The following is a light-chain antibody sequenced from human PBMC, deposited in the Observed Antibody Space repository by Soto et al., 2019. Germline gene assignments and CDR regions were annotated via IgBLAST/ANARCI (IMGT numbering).Light chain of an antibody. J-gene: IGKJ4*01. CDR3: QQYGRSPLT. V-gene: IGKV3-20*01. CDR1: QSVRSNY. Sequence: EIVLTQSPDTLSLSPGERATLSCRASQSVRSNYLAWYQQKPGQAPRFLIYDASSRATGIPDRFSGSGSGTDFTLTISRLEPEDFAVYYCQQYGRSPLTFGGGTNVEIK. CDR2: DAS.